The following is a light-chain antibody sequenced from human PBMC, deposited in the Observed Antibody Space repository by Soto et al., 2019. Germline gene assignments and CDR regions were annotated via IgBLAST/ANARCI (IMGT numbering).Light chain of an antibody. CDR1: QSVSTY. CDR3: QQYSYWPPWT. CDR2: GAS. V-gene: IGKV3-15*01. J-gene: IGKJ1*01. Sequence: EIVMTQSPATLSVSPGERATLSCRASQSVSTYLAWYQQKAGQAPRLLIYGASTRATGIPGRFSGSGSGTEFTLTISSLQSEDFAVYYCQQYSYWPPWTFGQGTKVDI.